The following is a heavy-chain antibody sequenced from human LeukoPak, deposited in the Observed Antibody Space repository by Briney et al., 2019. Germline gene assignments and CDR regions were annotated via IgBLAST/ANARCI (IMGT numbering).Heavy chain of an antibody. CDR1: GGSISSGGYY. Sequence: PSETLSLTCTVSGGSISSGGYYWSWIRQPAGKGLEWIGRIYTSGSTNYNPSLKSRVTISVDTSKNQFSLKLSSVTAADTAVYYCARAQGNYYDSSGYPDYWGQGTLVTVSS. J-gene: IGHJ4*02. V-gene: IGHV4-61*02. CDR3: ARAQGNYYDSSGYPDY. D-gene: IGHD3-22*01. CDR2: IYTSGST.